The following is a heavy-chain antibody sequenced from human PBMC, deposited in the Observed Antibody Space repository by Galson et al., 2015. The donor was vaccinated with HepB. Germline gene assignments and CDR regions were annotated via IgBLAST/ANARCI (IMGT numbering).Heavy chain of an antibody. CDR2: VNSDGSGT. D-gene: IGHD2-8*01. CDR1: GFTVSSNY. Sequence: SLRLSCAASGFTVSSNYMSWVRQAPGKGLEWVSRVNSDGSGTNYADSVKGRFSISRDNVKNALYLEMNSLRAEDTAVYCCVRGKLYHDAVDVWGQGTTVTVSS. CDR3: VRGKLYHDAVDV. V-gene: IGHV3-74*01. J-gene: IGHJ6*02.